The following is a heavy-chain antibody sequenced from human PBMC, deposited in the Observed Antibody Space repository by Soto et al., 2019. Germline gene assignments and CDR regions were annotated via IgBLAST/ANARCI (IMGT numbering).Heavy chain of an antibody. Sequence: GASVKVSFKASGDTVSLYTINWVLQAPGLGLEWMGRVNPILSMSNYAQKFQGRVTMTADKSTSTAYMELRSLRSEDTAFYYCATSYGSGYRAFDYWGQGALVTVSS. CDR1: GDTVSLYT. V-gene: IGHV1-69*02. D-gene: IGHD3-10*01. CDR3: ATSYGSGYRAFDY. J-gene: IGHJ4*02. CDR2: VNPILSMS.